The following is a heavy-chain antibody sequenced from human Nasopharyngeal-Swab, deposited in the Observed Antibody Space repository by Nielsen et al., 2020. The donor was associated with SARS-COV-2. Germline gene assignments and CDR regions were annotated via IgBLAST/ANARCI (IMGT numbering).Heavy chain of an antibody. D-gene: IGHD3-22*01. CDR3: ARGTMIYFDY. Sequence: WIRQPPGKGLEWIAYVHYSGGTDYNPSLKSRVTVSADTVMNQFSLKLDSVTAADTAVYYCARGTMIYFDYWGQGTLVTVSS. J-gene: IGHJ4*02. CDR2: VHYSGGT. V-gene: IGHV4-59*01.